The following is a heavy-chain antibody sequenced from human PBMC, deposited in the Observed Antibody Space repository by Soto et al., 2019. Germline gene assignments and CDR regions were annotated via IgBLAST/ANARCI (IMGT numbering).Heavy chain of an antibody. J-gene: IGHJ4*02. CDR2: INPTSGGT. D-gene: IGHD6-19*01. CDR3: SRASAVAGGSSNSLPNDY. CDR1: GYTFTDYY. Sequence: AASVKVSCKASGYTFTDYYMHWVRQAPGQGLEWMGWINPTSGGTMYAQNFQGRVTMTRDTSITTAYMELSRLSSDDTAVYYCSRASAVAGGSSNSLPNDYWGQGTLVTVSS. V-gene: IGHV1-2*02.